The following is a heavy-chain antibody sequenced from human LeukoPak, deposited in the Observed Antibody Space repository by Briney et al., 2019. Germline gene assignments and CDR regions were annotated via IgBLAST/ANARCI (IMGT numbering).Heavy chain of an antibody. CDR1: GFTFDTYG. D-gene: IGHD6-19*01. Sequence: GGSLRLSCVTSGFTFDTYGMHWVRQAPGKGLEWVAFIWSDGTTKFYVDSVWGRFTISRDNSKNTVSLQMNNLRVEDTAIYYCAGDPPRSGWAFNYWGQGTLVTVSS. CDR2: IWSDGTTK. J-gene: IGHJ4*02. CDR3: AGDPPRSGWAFNY. V-gene: IGHV3-33*01.